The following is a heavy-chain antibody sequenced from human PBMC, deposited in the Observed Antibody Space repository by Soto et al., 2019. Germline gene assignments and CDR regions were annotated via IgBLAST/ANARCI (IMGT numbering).Heavy chain of an antibody. J-gene: IGHJ4*02. CDR2: ISGSGGST. V-gene: IGHV3-23*01. D-gene: IGHD3-10*01. CDR3: AKVRTDYGSGSYYNY. CDR1: GFTFSSYA. Sequence: GGSLRLSCAASGFTFSSYAMSWVRQAPGKGLEWVSAISGSGGSTYYADSVKGRFTISRDNSKNTLYLQMNSLRAEDTAVYYCAKVRTDYGSGSYYNYWGQGTLVTVSS.